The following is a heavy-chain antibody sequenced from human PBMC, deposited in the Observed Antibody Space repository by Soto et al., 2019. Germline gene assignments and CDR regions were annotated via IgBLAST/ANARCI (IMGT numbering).Heavy chain of an antibody. CDR3: ARGLTPRYSSSWVWFDP. Sequence: SETLSLTCTVSGDSITSYNWNWLRQPPEKALKRIGYVYSSRSTNYNPSLKSRVTISVDTSKNQFSLKLSSVTAADTAVYYCARGLTPRYSSSWVWFDPWGQGTLVTVSS. CDR2: VYSSRST. V-gene: IGHV4-59*01. CDR1: GDSITSYN. D-gene: IGHD6-6*01. J-gene: IGHJ5*02.